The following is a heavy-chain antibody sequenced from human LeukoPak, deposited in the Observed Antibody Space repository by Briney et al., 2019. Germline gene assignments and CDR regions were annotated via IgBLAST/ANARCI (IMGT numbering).Heavy chain of an antibody. J-gene: IGHJ4*02. CDR3: ARTIGYCSGGNCYQLDY. D-gene: IGHD2-15*01. CDR2: IYYSGST. Sequence: PSETLSLTCTVSGGSISSYYWSWIRQPPGKGLEWIGYIYYSGSTNYNPSLKSRVTVSVDTPKNQFSLKLSSVTAADTAVYYCARTIGYCSGGNCYQLDYWGQGTLVTVSS. CDR1: GGSISSYY. V-gene: IGHV4-59*08.